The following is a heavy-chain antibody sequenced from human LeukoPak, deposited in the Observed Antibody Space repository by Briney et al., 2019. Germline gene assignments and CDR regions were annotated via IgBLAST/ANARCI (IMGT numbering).Heavy chain of an antibody. D-gene: IGHD3-10*01. V-gene: IGHV3-43*01. CDR3: AKDEESTGVFDP. CDR2: ISWDGGST. J-gene: IGHJ5*02. CDR1: GFTFDDYT. Sequence: GGSLRLSCAASGFTFDDYTMHWVRQAPGKGLEWVSLISWDGGSTYYADSVKGRLTISRDNSKNSLYLQMNSLRTEDTALYYCAKDEESTGVFDPWGQGTLVTVSS.